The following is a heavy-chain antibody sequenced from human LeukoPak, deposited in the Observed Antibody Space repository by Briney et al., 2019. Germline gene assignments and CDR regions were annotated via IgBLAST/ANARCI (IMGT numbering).Heavy chain of an antibody. CDR3: ARGYDSSGYISGRGSWWYYYYMDV. D-gene: IGHD3-22*01. Sequence: GASVKVSCKASGYTFTSYDINWVRQATGQGLEWMGWMNPNSGNTGYAQKFQGRVTMTRNTSISTAYMELSSLRSEDTAVYYCARGYDSSGYISGRGSWWYYYYMDVWGKGTTVTVSS. CDR1: GYTFTSYD. CDR2: MNPNSGNT. V-gene: IGHV1-8*01. J-gene: IGHJ6*03.